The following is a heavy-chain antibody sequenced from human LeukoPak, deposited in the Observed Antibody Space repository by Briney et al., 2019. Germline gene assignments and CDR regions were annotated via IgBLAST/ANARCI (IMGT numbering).Heavy chain of an antibody. Sequence: GGSLRLSCAASGFTFSSYAMSWVRQAPGKGLEWVSAISGSGGSTYYADSVKGRFTISRDNSKNTLYLQMNSLRAEDTAVYYCAKVRDYGDYGDWYFDLWGRGTLVTVSS. CDR2: ISGSGGST. CDR1: GFTFSSYA. J-gene: IGHJ2*01. V-gene: IGHV3-23*01. D-gene: IGHD4-17*01. CDR3: AKVRDYGDYGDWYFDL.